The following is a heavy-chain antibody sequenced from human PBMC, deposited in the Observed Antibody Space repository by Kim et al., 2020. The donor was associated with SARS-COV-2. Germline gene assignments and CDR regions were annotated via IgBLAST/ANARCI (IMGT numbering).Heavy chain of an antibody. Sequence: LKSRVTISVATSKNQFSLKLSSVTAADTAVYYCARNLITMVRVKPDYFDYWGQGTLVTVSS. V-gene: IGHV4-39*07. J-gene: IGHJ4*02. D-gene: IGHD3-10*01. CDR3: ARNLITMVRVKPDYFDY.